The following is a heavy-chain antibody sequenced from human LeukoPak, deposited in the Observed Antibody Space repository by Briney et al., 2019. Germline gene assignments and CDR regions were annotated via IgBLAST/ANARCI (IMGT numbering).Heavy chain of an antibody. CDR1: GFTFSSYG. D-gene: IGHD6-13*01. Sequence: GWSLRLSCAASGFTFSSYGMHWVRQAPGKGLEWAAVIWYDGSNKYYADSVKGRFTISRDNPKNTLYLQMNSLRAEDTAVYYCAKSSAGGIGVDYWGQGTLVTVSS. V-gene: IGHV3-33*06. CDR2: IWYDGSNK. CDR3: AKSSAGGIGVDY. J-gene: IGHJ4*02.